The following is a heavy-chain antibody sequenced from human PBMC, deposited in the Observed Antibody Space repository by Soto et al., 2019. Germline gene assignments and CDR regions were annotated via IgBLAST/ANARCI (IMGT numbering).Heavy chain of an antibody. D-gene: IGHD6-19*01. CDR1: GFTFSSYA. Sequence: GSLRLSCAASGFTFSSYAMSWVRQAPGEGLEWVSAISGSGGSTYYADSVKGRFTISRDNSKNTLYLQMNSLRAEDTAVYYCPKAGSRSGWYFFDYWGQGTLATVSS. CDR2: ISGSGGST. J-gene: IGHJ4*02. CDR3: PKAGSRSGWYFFDY. V-gene: IGHV3-23*01.